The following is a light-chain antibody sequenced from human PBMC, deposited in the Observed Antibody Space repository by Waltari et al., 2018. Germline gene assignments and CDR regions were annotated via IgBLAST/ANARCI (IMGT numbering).Light chain of an antibody. V-gene: IGKV1-12*01. J-gene: IGKJ4*01. CDR3: QQGNSFVT. CDR2: AAS. Sequence: DIQLTPSPSSVSASVGDRVTITCRASQGISSWLSWYQHKPGQAPKLLIYAASTLQSGVPSRCSGSGSETQFSLTISSLQPDDFATYYWQQGNSFVTFGGGTTVEI. CDR1: QGISSW.